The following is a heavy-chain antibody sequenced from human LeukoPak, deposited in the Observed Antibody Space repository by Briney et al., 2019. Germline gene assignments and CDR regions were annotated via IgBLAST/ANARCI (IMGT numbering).Heavy chain of an antibody. J-gene: IGHJ5*02. CDR3: ARGRRGQWPNNWFDP. Sequence: ASVKVSCKASGYTFTSYDINWVRQAPGQGLEWMGWMNPNSGNTGYAQKFQGRVTMTRNTSISTAYMELSSLRSEDTAVYYCARGRRGQWPNNWFDPWGQGTLVTVSS. D-gene: IGHD6-19*01. CDR1: GYTFTSYD. CDR2: MNPNSGNT. V-gene: IGHV1-8*01.